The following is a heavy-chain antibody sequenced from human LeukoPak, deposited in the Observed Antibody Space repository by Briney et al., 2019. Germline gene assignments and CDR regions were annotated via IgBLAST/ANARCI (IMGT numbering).Heavy chain of an antibody. Sequence: GESLKISCKGSGYSCTNYWIGWVRQMPGKGLEWMGIIYPGDSDTTYSPSFQGQVTISVDKSISTAYLQWSSLKASDTAMYYCAFYYGSASYHYFDYWGQGTLVTVSS. CDR3: AFYYGSASYHYFDY. CDR1: GYSCTNYW. V-gene: IGHV5-51*01. CDR2: IYPGDSDT. D-gene: IGHD3-10*01. J-gene: IGHJ4*02.